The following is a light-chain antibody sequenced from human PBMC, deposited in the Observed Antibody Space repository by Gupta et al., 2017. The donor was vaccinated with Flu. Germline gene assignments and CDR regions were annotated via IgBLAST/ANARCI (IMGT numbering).Light chain of an antibody. CDR1: RSTVGGDNW. J-gene: IGLJ2*01. Sequence: RSTVGGDNWIAWKQDHPGKAAILKMYEGSNRPSGVSSRCSASKSGNRPSLTVSAVQAEDEADYFGSTFPPQSLVIFGGGTKLTVL. CDR2: EGS. CDR3: STFPPQSLVI. V-gene: IGLV2-14*01.